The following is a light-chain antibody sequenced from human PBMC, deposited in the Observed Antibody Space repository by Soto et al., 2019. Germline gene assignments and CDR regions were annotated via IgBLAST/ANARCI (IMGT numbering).Light chain of an antibody. V-gene: IGLV3-21*04. CDR2: YVT. CDR3: QVWDFSSDHPGL. J-gene: IGLJ2*01. CDR1: NIGGRS. Sequence: SYELTQPPSLSVAPEETARIACGGNNIGGRSVHWYQQKPGQAPVLVIYYVTDRPSGIPERFSGSNSGNTATLTISRVEVGDEADYFCQVWDFSSDHPGLFGGGTKLTVL.